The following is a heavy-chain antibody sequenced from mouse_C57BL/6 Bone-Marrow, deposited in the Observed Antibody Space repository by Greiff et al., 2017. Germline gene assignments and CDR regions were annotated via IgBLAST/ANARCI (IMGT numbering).Heavy chain of an antibody. CDR1: GYTFTSYW. Sequence: QVQLQQPGAELVRPGTSVKLSCKASGYTFTSYWMHWVKQRPGQGLEWIGGIDPSDGYTKYNQKFKGKATLTVDTSSSTAYMQLSSLTSEDSAVYYCARSCGSGGSSDFDVWGTGTTVAVSA. CDR2: IDPSDGYT. J-gene: IGHJ1*03. V-gene: IGHV1-59*01. D-gene: IGHD3-1*01. CDR3: ARSCGSGGSSDFDV.